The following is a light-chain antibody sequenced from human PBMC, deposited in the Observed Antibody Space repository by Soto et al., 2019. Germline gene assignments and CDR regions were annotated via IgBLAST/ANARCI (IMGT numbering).Light chain of an antibody. V-gene: IGKV2-28*01. J-gene: IGKJ2*01. Sequence: EIVMTQSPPSLTVTPGEPASISCRSSQRLLHSNGNNFLDWYLQKPGQSPQLLIYLGFNRASGVPDRVSGSGAGTDFRLKISRVEADDVGVYYCMQALQTPYTFGQGTKLEIK. CDR3: MQALQTPYT. CDR1: QRLLHSNGNNF. CDR2: LGF.